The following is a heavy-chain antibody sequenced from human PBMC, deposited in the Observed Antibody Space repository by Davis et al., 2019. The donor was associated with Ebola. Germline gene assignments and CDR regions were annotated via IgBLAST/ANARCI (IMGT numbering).Heavy chain of an antibody. Sequence: GESLKISCAASGFTFDHYGMNWVRQAPGKGLEWVSSISIRSPYIYYADSVKGRFTISRDSAKNSLYLQMNRLRAEDTAVYYCAKAPPYGDSDYWGQGTLVTVSS. CDR2: ISIRSPYI. V-gene: IGHV3-21*06. D-gene: IGHD4-17*01. J-gene: IGHJ4*02. CDR1: GFTFDHYG. CDR3: AKAPPYGDSDY.